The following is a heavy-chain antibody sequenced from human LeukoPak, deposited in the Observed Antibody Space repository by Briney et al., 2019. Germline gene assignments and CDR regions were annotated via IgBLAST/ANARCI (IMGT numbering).Heavy chain of an antibody. CDR1: GYIFTGYY. J-gene: IGHJ5*02. V-gene: IGHV1-2*02. CDR2: MNPDSGGT. Sequence: ASVKVSCKASGYIFTGYYIHWVRQAPGQGLEWMGWMNPDSGGTNYAQNFQGRVTMTRDTSISTAYMELSRLTSDDTAVYYCARGGGSYPNWFDPWGQGTLVTVSS. D-gene: IGHD1-26*01. CDR3: ARGGGSYPNWFDP.